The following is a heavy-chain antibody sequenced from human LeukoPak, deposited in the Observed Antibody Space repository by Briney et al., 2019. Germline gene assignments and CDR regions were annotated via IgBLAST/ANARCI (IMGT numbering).Heavy chain of an antibody. V-gene: IGHV4-34*01. CDR3: ARGGETMYASIDY. D-gene: IGHD6-6*01. J-gene: IGHJ4*02. Sequence: SETLSLTCAVYGGSFSGYYLSWVRQPPGKGLEWIGEINHSGSTNYNPSLKSRVTISVDTSKNQFSLKLSSVTAADTAVYYCARGGETMYASIDYWGQGTLVTVSS. CDR2: INHSGST. CDR1: GGSFSGYY.